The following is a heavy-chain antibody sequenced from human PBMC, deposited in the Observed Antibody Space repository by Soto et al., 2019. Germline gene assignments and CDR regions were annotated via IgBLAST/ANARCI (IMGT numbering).Heavy chain of an antibody. V-gene: IGHV3-30-3*01. CDR2: ISYDGSNK. D-gene: IGHD6-6*01. CDR1: GFTFSSYA. J-gene: IGHJ4*02. CDR3: AGVAARPFDY. Sequence: PGGSLRLSCAASGFTFSSYAMHWVRQAPGKGLEWVAVISYDGSNKYYADSVKGRFTISRDNSKNTLYLQMNSLRAEDTAVYYCAGVAARPFDYWGQGTLVTVSS.